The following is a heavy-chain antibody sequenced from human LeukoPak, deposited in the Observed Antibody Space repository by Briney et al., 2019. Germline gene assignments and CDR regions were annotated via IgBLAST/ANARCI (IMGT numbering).Heavy chain of an antibody. Sequence: GRSLRLSCTASGFTFADYAMSWVRQAPGKGPEWVGFIRSKPYGGTTEYAASVKGRFTISRDDSKSIAYLQMNSLKAEDTAIYYCTREEDYYYYMDVWGKGITVIVSS. CDR2: IRSKPYGGTT. J-gene: IGHJ6*03. CDR3: TREEDYYYYMDV. V-gene: IGHV3-49*04. CDR1: GFTFADYA.